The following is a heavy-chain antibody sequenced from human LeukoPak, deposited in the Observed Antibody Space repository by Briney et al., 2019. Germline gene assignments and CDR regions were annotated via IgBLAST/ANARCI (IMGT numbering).Heavy chain of an antibody. J-gene: IGHJ6*03. V-gene: IGHV4-34*01. CDR2: INHSGST. D-gene: IGHD3-22*01. Sequence: SETLSLTCAVYGGSFSGYYWSWIRQPPGKGLEWIGEINHSGSTNYNPSLKSRVTISVDTSKNQFSLKLSSVTAADTAVYYCARDRGYYYDSSGLYMDVWGKGTTVTVSS. CDR1: GGSFSGYY. CDR3: ARDRGYYYDSSGLYMDV.